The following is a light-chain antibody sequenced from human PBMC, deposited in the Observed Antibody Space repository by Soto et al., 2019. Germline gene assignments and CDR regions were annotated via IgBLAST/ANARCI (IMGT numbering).Light chain of an antibody. CDR2: DAS. Sequence: ETVMTQSPATLSVSPGERVTLSCRASQRVSSNLAWYQQRPGQAPRLLIYDASTRAPGIPARFGGSGSETEFTLTISSLQSEDFAVYYCQHYNNWPPWTFGQGTKVEVK. CDR1: QRVSSN. V-gene: IGKV3-15*01. CDR3: QHYNNWPPWT. J-gene: IGKJ1*01.